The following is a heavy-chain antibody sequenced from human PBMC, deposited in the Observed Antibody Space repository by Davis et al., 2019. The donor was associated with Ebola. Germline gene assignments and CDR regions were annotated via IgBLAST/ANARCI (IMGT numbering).Heavy chain of an antibody. CDR1: GYTFTNYG. CDR2: FNPHNGNT. D-gene: IGHD1-1*01. CDR3: ARAQFPTTSDH. J-gene: IGHJ4*02. V-gene: IGHV1-18*04. Sequence: ASVKVSCKASGYTFTNYGITWVRQAPGQGLEWMGWFNPHNGNTNYAQNVQGRVIMTSDTATTTAYMEVGSLRSDDAAVYYCARAQFPTTSDHWGQGTLVTVSS.